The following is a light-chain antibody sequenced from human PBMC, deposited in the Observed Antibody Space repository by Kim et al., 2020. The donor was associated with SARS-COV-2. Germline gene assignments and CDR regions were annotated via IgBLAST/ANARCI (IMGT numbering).Light chain of an antibody. J-gene: IGKJ2*01. CDR1: QTIGTN. Sequence: SVSPGERATLSCRASQTIGTNLAWYRQKPGQAPSLVIYDASTRAAGIPPRFSGSGSGTEFTLTISSLQSEDCVIYYCQRYNNWPYTFGQGTKLEIK. CDR2: DAS. V-gene: IGKV3-15*01. CDR3: QRYNNWPYT.